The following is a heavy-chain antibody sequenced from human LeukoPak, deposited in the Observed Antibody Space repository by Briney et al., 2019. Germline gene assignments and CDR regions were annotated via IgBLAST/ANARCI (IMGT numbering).Heavy chain of an antibody. CDR2: INHSGST. CDR1: GGSFSGYY. CDR3: ARGDGVLPDY. Sequence: SETLSLTCAVYGGSFSGYYWSWIRQPPGKGLEWIGEINHSGSTNYNPSLKSRVTISVDTSKNQFSLKLSSVTAADTAVYYCARGDGVLPDYWGQGTLVTVSS. V-gene: IGHV4-34*01. J-gene: IGHJ4*02. D-gene: IGHD6-13*01.